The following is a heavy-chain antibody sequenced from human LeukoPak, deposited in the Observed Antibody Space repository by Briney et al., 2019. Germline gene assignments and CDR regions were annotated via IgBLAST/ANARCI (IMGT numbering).Heavy chain of an antibody. V-gene: IGHV4-4*02. CDR2: IYHSGST. CDR1: GGSISSSNW. Sequence: SETLSLTCAVSGGSISSSNWWSWVRQPPGKGLEWIGEIYHSGSTNYNPSLKSRVTISVDKSKNQFSLKLSSATAADTAVYYCARVGNYYDSSGYYRGNDYWGQGTLVTVSS. D-gene: IGHD3-22*01. CDR3: ARVGNYYDSSGYYRGNDY. J-gene: IGHJ4*02.